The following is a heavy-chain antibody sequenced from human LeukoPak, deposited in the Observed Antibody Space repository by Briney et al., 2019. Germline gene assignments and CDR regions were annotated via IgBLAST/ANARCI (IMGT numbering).Heavy chain of an antibody. J-gene: IGHJ4*02. Sequence: PGGSLRLSCAASGFTFSSYTMNWVRQAPGKGLEWVSSISSSSSYINYADSVKGRFTISRGNSKNTLYLQMNSLRAEDTAVYYCAKDTRIHSSGWALDYWGQGTLVTVSS. CDR3: AKDTRIHSSGWALDY. D-gene: IGHD6-19*01. CDR1: GFTFSSYT. V-gene: IGHV3-21*01. CDR2: ISSSSSYI.